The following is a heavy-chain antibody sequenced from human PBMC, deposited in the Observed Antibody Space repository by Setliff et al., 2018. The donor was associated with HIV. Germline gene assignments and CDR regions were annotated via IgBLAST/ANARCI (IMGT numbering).Heavy chain of an antibody. CDR1: GGSFSGYY. V-gene: IGHV4-34*01. Sequence: PSETLSLTCAVYGGSFSGYYWTWIRQPLGKGLEWIGEIDHSGSTNYNPSLKSRITISVDTSKNQFSLKLTSVTAADTTVYYCARGRGPMGGDAFDVWGRGTMVTVSS. J-gene: IGHJ3*01. CDR2: IDHSGST. CDR3: ARGRGPMGGDAFDV. D-gene: IGHD3-10*01.